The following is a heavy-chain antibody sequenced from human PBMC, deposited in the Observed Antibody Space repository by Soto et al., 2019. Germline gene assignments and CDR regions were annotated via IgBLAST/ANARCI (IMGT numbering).Heavy chain of an antibody. D-gene: IGHD6-6*01. Sequence: QVQLVESGGGVVQPGRSLRLSCAASGFTFSGYAMHWVRQAPGKGLEWVAATSYDENYKYYADSVKGRFTIARDNSRNTLFLQMNSRRREDTAGYYCARQGGSSGIGYCDSWGQGSRVTVSS. V-gene: IGHV3-30*04. CDR3: ARQGGSSGIGYCDS. J-gene: IGHJ4*02. CDR1: GFTFSGYA. CDR2: TSYDENYK.